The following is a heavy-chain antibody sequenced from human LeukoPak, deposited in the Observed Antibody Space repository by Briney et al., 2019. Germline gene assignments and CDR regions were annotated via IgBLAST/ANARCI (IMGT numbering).Heavy chain of an antibody. V-gene: IGHV3-64*01. CDR2: ISSNGGST. D-gene: IGHD3-10*01. CDR1: GFTFSSYA. CDR3: ARDSARGGAFDI. Sequence: GGSLRLSCAASGFTFSSYAMHWVRQAPGKGLEYVSAISSNGGSTYYANSVKGRFTISRDNSKNTLYLQMGSLRAEDMAVYYCARDSARGGAFDIWGQGTMVTVSS. J-gene: IGHJ3*02.